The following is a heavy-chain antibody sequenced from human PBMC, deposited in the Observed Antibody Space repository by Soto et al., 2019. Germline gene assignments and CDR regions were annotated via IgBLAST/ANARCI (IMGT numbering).Heavy chain of an antibody. J-gene: IGHJ4*02. CDR3: AKKSTDSSGYFDS. V-gene: IGHV3-23*01. Sequence: EVQLLESGGGVVQPGGSLRLSCAASGFIFSNYAMSWVRQAPGKGLEWVSGISGSAGSTYNAASVKGRFTISRDNSKNTMYMQMSSLRAEDTAVYYCAKKSTDSSGYFDSWGQGTLVTVSS. CDR1: GFIFSNYA. D-gene: IGHD2-2*01. CDR2: ISGSAGST.